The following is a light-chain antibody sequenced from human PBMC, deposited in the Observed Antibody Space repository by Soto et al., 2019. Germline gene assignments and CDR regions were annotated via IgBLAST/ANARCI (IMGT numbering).Light chain of an antibody. CDR1: GSNIGSNY. Sequence: QSVLTQPPSASGTPGQRVTISCSGSGSNIGSNYVYWYQQLPGTAPKLLIYRNNQRPSGVPDRFSGSKSGTSASLAISGLRSEDEADYYCAAWDDSLSVYVFGTGTKVTVL. CDR3: AAWDDSLSVYV. V-gene: IGLV1-47*01. CDR2: RNN. J-gene: IGLJ1*01.